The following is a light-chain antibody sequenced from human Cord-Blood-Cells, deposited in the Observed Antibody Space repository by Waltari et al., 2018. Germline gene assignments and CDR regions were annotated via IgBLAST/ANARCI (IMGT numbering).Light chain of an antibody. J-gene: IGKJ2*03. Sequence: EIVLTQSPGTLSLSPGERATLSCRPRQSVSSSYLAWYQQKPGQAPRLLLYGASNRATGIPDRFSGSGSGTYFTLTISRLEPEDFAVYYCQQYGSSPQDSFGQGTKLEIK. CDR1: QSVSSSY. CDR3: QQYGSSPQDS. V-gene: IGKV3-20*01. CDR2: GAS.